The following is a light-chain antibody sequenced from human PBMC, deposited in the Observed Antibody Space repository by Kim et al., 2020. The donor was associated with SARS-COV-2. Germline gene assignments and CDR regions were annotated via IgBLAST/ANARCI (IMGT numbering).Light chain of an antibody. CDR3: SSYAGYNNLL. CDR2: EVS. V-gene: IGLV2-8*01. CDR1: SSDVGGYTY. Sequence: QSALTQPPSASGSPGQSVTISCTGTSSDVGGYTYVSWYQQHPGKAPKLMIYEVSKRPSGVPDRFSGSKSGNTASLTVSGLQAEDEADYYCSSYAGYNNLLFGGGTQLTVL. J-gene: IGLJ3*02.